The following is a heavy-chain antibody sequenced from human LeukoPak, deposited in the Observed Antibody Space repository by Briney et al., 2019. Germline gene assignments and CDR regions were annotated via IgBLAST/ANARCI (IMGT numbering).Heavy chain of an antibody. CDR2: IWYDGSNK. J-gene: IGHJ5*02. V-gene: IGHV3-33*01. CDR1: GFTFSSYG. CDR3: ASGWAVAIFDP. Sequence: GGSLRLSYAASGFTFSSYGMHWVRQAPGKGLEWVAVIWYDGSNKYYADSVKGRFTISRDNSKNTLYLQMNSLRAEDTAVYYCASGWAVAIFDPWGQGTLVTVSS. D-gene: IGHD6-19*01.